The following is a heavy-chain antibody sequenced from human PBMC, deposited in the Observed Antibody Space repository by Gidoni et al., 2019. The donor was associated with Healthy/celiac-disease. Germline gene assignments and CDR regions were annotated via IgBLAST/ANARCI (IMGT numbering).Heavy chain of an antibody. D-gene: IGHD4-17*01. CDR2: ISSSSSDI. Sequence: EVQLVESGGGLVKPGGSLRLSCAASGFTFSSYSMNWVRQAPGKGLEWVSSISSSSSDIYYADSVKGRFTISRDNAKNSLYLQMNSLRAEDTAVYYCARDGVRDYGDYDWYFDLWGRGTLVTVSS. V-gene: IGHV3-21*01. J-gene: IGHJ2*01. CDR3: ARDGVRDYGDYDWYFDL. CDR1: GFTFSSYS.